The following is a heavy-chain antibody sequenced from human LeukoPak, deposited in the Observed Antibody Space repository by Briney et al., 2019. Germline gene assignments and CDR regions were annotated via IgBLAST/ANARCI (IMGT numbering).Heavy chain of an antibody. V-gene: IGHV3-30*02. CDR1: GFTFSSYA. Sequence: GSLRLSCAASGFTFSSYAMHWVRQATGKGLEWVAFIRYDGSNKYYADSVKGRFTISRDNSKNTLYLQMNSLRAEDTAVYYCAKDSPVRGVIDYWGQGTLVTVSS. J-gene: IGHJ4*02. D-gene: IGHD3-10*01. CDR2: IRYDGSNK. CDR3: AKDSPVRGVIDY.